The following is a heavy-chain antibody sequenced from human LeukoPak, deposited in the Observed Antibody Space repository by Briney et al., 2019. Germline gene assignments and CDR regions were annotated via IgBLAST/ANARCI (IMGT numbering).Heavy chain of an antibody. V-gene: IGHV1-2*02. CDR2: INPNSGGT. CDR1: GYTFTGYY. D-gene: IGHD1-1*01. J-gene: IGHJ4*02. CDR3: ARDPGTTGTIDY. Sequence: ASVNVSCKASGYTFTGYYMHWVRQAPGQGLEWMGWINPNSGGTNYAQKFQGRVTMTRDTSISTAYMELSRLRSDDTAVYYCARDPGTTGTIDYWGQGTLVTVSS.